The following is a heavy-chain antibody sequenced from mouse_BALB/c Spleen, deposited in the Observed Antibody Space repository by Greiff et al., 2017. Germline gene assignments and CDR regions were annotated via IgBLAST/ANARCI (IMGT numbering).Heavy chain of an antibody. D-gene: IGHD1-1*02. J-gene: IGHJ4*01. CDR2: IDPENGDT. CDR3: NAPGNYAMDF. Sequence: VQLQQSGAELVRSGASVKLSCTASGFNIKDYNMHWVKQRPEQGLEWIGWIDPENGDTEYAPKFQGKATMTADTTSNTAYLQLSSLTSEDTAVYYCNAPGNYAMDFWGQGTSVTVSS. V-gene: IGHV14-4*02. CDR1: GFNIKDYN.